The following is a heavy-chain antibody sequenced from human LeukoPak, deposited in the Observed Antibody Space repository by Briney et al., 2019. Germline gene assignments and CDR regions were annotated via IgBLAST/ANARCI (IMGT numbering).Heavy chain of an antibody. CDR1: GYSFTSYW. CDR2: IYPGDSDT. CDR3: ARHASGYAADSFDY. D-gene: IGHD3-22*01. Sequence: KRGESLKVSCKGSGYSFTSYWIDWVRQMPGKGLEWMGIIYPGDSDTTYSPSFQGQVTFSADKSISTAYLQWSSLKASDTAMYYCARHASGYAADSFDYWGQGSLVTVSS. J-gene: IGHJ4*02. V-gene: IGHV5-51*01.